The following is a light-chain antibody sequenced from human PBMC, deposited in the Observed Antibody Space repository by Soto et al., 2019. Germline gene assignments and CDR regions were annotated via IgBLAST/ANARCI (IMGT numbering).Light chain of an antibody. Sequence: AIQLTQSPSSLSASVCDRVTITCLASQGISSYLAWYQQKPGKAPKLLIYKASTLESGVPSNFSGSGSGTEFTLTISSLQPEDFATYYCLQDYNYPRTFGQGTKVDI. CDR3: LQDYNYPRT. CDR1: QGISSY. V-gene: IGKV1-6*01. CDR2: KAS. J-gene: IGKJ1*01.